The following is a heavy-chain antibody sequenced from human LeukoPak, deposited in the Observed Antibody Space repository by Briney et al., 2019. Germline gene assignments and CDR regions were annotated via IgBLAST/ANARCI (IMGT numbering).Heavy chain of an antibody. CDR3: ARAHSGYSSGWYYDY. V-gene: IGHV1-69*05. CDR1: GGTFSSYA. J-gene: IGHJ4*02. Sequence: SVKVSCKASGGTFSSYAISWVRQAPGQGLEWMGRIIPIFGTANYAQKFQGRVTITTDESTSTAYMELSSLRSEDTAVYYCARAHSGYSSGWYYDYWGQGTLVTVSS. CDR2: IIPIFGTA. D-gene: IGHD6-19*01.